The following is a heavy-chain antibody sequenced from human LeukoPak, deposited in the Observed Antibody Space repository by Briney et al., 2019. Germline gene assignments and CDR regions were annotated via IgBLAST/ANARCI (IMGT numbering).Heavy chain of an antibody. CDR1: GFTFSSYS. V-gene: IGHV3-21*01. Sequence: GGSLRLSCAASGFTFSSYSMNWVRQTPGKGLEWVSSISSSSSYTYYADSVKGRFTISGDNAKNSLYLQMNSLRAEDTAVYYCAHNTGGYWGQGTLVTVSS. D-gene: IGHD1-14*01. J-gene: IGHJ4*02. CDR2: ISSSSSYT. CDR3: AHNTGGY.